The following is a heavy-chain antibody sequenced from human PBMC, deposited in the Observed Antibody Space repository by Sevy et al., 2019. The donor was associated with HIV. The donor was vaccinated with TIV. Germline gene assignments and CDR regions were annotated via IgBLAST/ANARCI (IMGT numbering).Heavy chain of an antibody. CDR2: INGRGGSA. Sequence: GGSLRLSCAASGFTFSSFAMSWVRHIPGKGLEWVSTINGRGGSAYYADSVKGRFTLSRDNSNNTVYLQMNRLRDEDTAVYYCARPTPRIAPGSAAFFDYWGQGTLVTVSS. CDR1: GFTFSSFA. J-gene: IGHJ4*02. V-gene: IGHV3-23*01. D-gene: IGHD2-15*01. CDR3: ARPTPRIAPGSAAFFDY.